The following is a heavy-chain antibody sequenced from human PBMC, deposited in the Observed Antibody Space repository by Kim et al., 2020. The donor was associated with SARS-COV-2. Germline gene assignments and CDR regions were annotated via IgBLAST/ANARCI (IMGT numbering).Heavy chain of an antibody. D-gene: IGHD3-22*01. CDR1: GFTFSSYE. CDR3: ARETDDSSGYYAFDI. J-gene: IGHJ3*02. Sequence: GGSLRLSCAASGFTFSSYEMNWVRQAPGKGLEWVSYISSSGSTIYYADSVKGRFTISRDNAKNSLYLQMNSLRAEDTAVYYCARETDDSSGYYAFDIWGQGTMVTVSS. V-gene: IGHV3-48*03. CDR2: ISSSGSTI.